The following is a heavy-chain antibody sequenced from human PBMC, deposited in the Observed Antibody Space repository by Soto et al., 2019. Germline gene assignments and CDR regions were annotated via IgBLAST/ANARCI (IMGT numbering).Heavy chain of an antibody. V-gene: IGHV4-4*02. J-gene: IGHJ6*02. D-gene: IGHD1-26*01. CDR1: GGSISSSNW. Sequence: QVQLQESGPGLVKPSGTLSLTCAVSGGSISSSNWWSWVRQPPGKGLEWIGEIYHSGSTNYNPSHNSRVTISVDKSKNQFSLKLSSVTAADTAVYYCARVSGSYYYGMDVWGQGTTVTVSS. CDR2: IYHSGST. CDR3: ARVSGSYYYGMDV.